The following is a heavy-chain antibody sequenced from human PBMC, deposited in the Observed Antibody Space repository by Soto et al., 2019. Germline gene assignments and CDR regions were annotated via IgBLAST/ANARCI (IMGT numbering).Heavy chain of an antibody. CDR1: GFTFSSYS. J-gene: IGHJ6*03. CDR2: ISSSSSYI. V-gene: IGHV3-21*01. D-gene: IGHD3-10*01. CDR3: ARDYDDKYYYGSGSYPHYMDV. Sequence: EVQLVESGGGLVKPGGSLRLSCAASGFTFSSYSMNWVRQAPGKGLEWVSSISSSSSYIYYADSVKGRFTISRDNAKNSLYLQMNSLRAEDTAVYYCARDYDDKYYYGSGSYPHYMDVWGEGTTVTVSS.